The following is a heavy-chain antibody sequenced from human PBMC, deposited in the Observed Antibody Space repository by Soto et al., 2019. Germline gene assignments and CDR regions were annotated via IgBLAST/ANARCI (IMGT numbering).Heavy chain of an antibody. D-gene: IGHD3-10*01. CDR2: ISGSGGST. J-gene: IGHJ4*02. CDR3: AKIALDGSGSLFDY. CDR1: GLTFSSYA. Sequence: EVQLLESGGGLVQPGWSLRLSCAASGLTFSSYAMRWVRQAPGKGLEWVSAISGSGGSTYYADSVKGRFTISRDNSKNTLYLQMNSLRAEDTAVYYCAKIALDGSGSLFDYWGQGTLVTVSS. V-gene: IGHV3-23*01.